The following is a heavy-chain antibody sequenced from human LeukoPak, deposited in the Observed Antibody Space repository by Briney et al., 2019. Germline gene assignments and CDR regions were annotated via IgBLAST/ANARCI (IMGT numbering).Heavy chain of an antibody. Sequence: GGSLRLSCAASGFTLSTFWMSWVRQAPGKGLKWVANIKQDESEKYYVYSVKGRFIVSRDNAQNSLYLQMNSLRAEDTAVYYCARPRWLQFGPHDSWGQGTLVTVSS. CDR3: ARPRWLQFGPHDS. CDR2: IKQDESEK. J-gene: IGHJ4*02. CDR1: GFTLSTFW. D-gene: IGHD5-24*01. V-gene: IGHV3-7*01.